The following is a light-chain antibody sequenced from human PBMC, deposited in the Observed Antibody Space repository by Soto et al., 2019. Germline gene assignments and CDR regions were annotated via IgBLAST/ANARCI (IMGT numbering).Light chain of an antibody. V-gene: IGKV1-5*01. J-gene: IGKJ1*01. CDR2: DAS. CDR1: QSISSY. Sequence: DIQMTQSPSSLSVSVGDRVTIACRASQSISSYLNWYQQKPGKAPKLLIYDASSLESGVPSRFSGSGSETEFTLTISSLLPDDFATYYCQQYNRYWTFGQGTKV. CDR3: QQYNRYWT.